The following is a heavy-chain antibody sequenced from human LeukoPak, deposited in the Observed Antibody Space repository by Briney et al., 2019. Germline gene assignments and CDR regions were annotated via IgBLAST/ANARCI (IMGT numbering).Heavy chain of an antibody. CDR1: GYTFTSYY. CDR3: ARVQVAPLFGEVMAPFDY. V-gene: IGHV1-46*01. J-gene: IGHJ4*02. Sequence: ASVKVSCKASGYTFTSYYMHWVRQAPGQGVEWMGLINPSGGSTSYAQKFQGRVTMTRDTSTSTVYMELSSLRSEDTAVYYCARVQVAPLFGEVMAPFDYWGQGTLVTVSS. D-gene: IGHD3-3*01. CDR2: INPSGGST.